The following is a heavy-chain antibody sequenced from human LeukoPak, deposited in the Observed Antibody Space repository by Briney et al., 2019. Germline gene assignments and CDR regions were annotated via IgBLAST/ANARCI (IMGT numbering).Heavy chain of an antibody. CDR2: INPNSGGT. Sequence: ASVKVSCKASGYTFTGYYMHWVRQAPGQGLEWMGWINPNSGGTNYAQKFQGMVTMTRDTSISTAYMELSRLRSDDTAVYYRARAPGGIAVAGQTTYYYYGMDVWGQGTTVTVSS. CDR3: ARAPGGIAVAGQTTYYYYGMDV. CDR1: GYTFTGYY. V-gene: IGHV1-2*02. J-gene: IGHJ6*02. D-gene: IGHD6-19*01.